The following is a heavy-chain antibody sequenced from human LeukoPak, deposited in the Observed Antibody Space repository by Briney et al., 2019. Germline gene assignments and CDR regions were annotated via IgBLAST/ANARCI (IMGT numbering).Heavy chain of an antibody. D-gene: IGHD3-22*01. CDR1: GFTVSSNY. CDR2: IYSGGST. J-gene: IGHJ3*02. V-gene: IGHV3-53*01. CDR3: ATKDSSGYIDAFDT. Sequence: TGGSLRLSCAASGFTVSSNYMSWVRQAPGKGLEWVSVIYSGGSTYYADSVKGRFTISRDNSKNTLYLQMNSLRAEDTAVYYCATKDSSGYIDAFDTWGQGTMVTVSS.